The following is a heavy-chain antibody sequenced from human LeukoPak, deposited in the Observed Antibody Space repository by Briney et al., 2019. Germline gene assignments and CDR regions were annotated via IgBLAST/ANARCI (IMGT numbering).Heavy chain of an antibody. D-gene: IGHD6-13*01. V-gene: IGHV3-23*01. Sequence: GASLRLSCAASGFTFSSYAMSWVRQAPGKGLEWVSAISGSGGSTYYADSVKGRFTVSRDNSKNTLYLQMNSLRAEDTAVYYCARGEYRSSWYLDNWGQGTLVTVSS. CDR2: ISGSGGST. CDR3: ARGEYRSSWYLDN. J-gene: IGHJ4*02. CDR1: GFTFSSYA.